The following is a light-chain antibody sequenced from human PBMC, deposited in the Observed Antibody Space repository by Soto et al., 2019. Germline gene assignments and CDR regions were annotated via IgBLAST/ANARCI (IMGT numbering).Light chain of an antibody. Sequence: DFVMTQSPDSLAVSLGERATINCKSSQSVLYSSNNKNYLGWYQQKPGLPPKLLIYWASTRESGVPDRFSGSGSGTDFTLTISSLQAEDVAVYYCQQYYSTPGTFGHGTKVEIK. CDR2: WAS. V-gene: IGKV4-1*01. CDR1: QSVLYSSNNKNY. CDR3: QQYYSTPGT. J-gene: IGKJ1*01.